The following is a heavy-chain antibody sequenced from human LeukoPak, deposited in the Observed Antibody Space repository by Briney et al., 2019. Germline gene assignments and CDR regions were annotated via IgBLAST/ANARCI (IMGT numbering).Heavy chain of an antibody. V-gene: IGHV1-69*05. Sequence: SVKVSCKASGGTFSSYAISWVRQAPGQGLEWMGGIIPIFGTANYAQKFQGRVTITTDESTSTAYMELSSLRSEDTAVYYCASSNGNGQQLGGDPWTNFDYWGQGTLVTVSS. CDR1: GGTFSSYA. J-gene: IGHJ4*02. CDR3: ASSNGNGQQLGGDPWTNFDY. CDR2: IIPIFGTA. D-gene: IGHD6-13*01.